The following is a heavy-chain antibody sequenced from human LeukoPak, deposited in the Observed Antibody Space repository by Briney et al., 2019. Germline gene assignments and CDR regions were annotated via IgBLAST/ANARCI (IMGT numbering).Heavy chain of an antibody. V-gene: IGHV5-51*01. CDR3: ARAYYYDSSGYNWDAFDI. CDR1: GYSFPTYC. CDR2: IYAGDSDT. Sequence: GESLQISCKASGYSFPTYCIAWVRQMPAQGLEWLGIIYAGDSDTRYSPTFQGHVTISADKSISTAYLQWSSLEASDTAMYYCARAYYYDSSGYNWDAFDIWGQGTMVTVSS. D-gene: IGHD3-22*01. J-gene: IGHJ3*02.